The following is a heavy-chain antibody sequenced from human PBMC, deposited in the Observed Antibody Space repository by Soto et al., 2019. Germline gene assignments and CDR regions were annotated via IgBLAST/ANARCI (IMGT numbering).Heavy chain of an antibody. Sequence: HPGGSLRLSCAPSGFTFSSYGMHWARQAPGKGLEWVAVIWYDGSNKVYADSVKGRFTISRDNSKNTLYLQMNSLRAEDTVVYYCARDLSGDYGALDTWGQGTMVTVSS. D-gene: IGHD4-17*01. V-gene: IGHV3-33*01. CDR1: GFTFSSYG. CDR2: IWYDGSNK. CDR3: ARDLSGDYGALDT. J-gene: IGHJ3*02.